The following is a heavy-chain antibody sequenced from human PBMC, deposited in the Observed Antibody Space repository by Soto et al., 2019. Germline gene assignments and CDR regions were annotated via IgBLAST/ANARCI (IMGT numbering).Heavy chain of an antibody. D-gene: IGHD3-3*01. V-gene: IGHV1-8*01. Sequence: GASVKVSCKASGYTFTSYDINWVRQATGQGLEWMGWMNPNSGNTGYAQKLQGRVTMTRNTSISTAYMELSSLRSEDTAVYYFARLADLITIFGSSPDPYGMDVWGQGTTVTVSS. CDR1: GYTFTSYD. J-gene: IGHJ6*02. CDR2: MNPNSGNT. CDR3: ARLADLITIFGSSPDPYGMDV.